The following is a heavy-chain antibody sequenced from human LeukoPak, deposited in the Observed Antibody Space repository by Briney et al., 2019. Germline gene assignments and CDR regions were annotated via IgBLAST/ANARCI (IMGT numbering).Heavy chain of an antibody. D-gene: IGHD3-10*01. V-gene: IGHV3-53*01. J-gene: IGHJ4*02. CDR3: AGGLDTMVLPGAFDY. Sequence: GGSLRLSCAASGFTVSSNYMSWVRQAPGKGLEWVSVIYSGGSTYYADSVKGRFTISRDNSKNTLYLQMNSLRAEDTAVYYCAGGLDTMVLPGAFDYWGQGTLVTVSS. CDR2: IYSGGST. CDR1: GFTVSSNY.